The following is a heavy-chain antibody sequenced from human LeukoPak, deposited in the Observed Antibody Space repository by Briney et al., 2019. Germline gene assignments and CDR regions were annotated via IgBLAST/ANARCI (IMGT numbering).Heavy chain of an antibody. CDR2: INHSGST. CDR1: GGSFSGYY. V-gene: IGHV4-34*01. J-gene: IGHJ3*02. Sequence: SETLSLTCAVYGGSFSGYYWSWIRQPPGKGLEWIGEINHSGSTNYNPSLKSRVTISVDTSKNQFSLKLSSVTAADTAVYYCARTARSSRLGAFDIWGQGTMVTVSS. CDR3: ARTARSSRLGAFDI.